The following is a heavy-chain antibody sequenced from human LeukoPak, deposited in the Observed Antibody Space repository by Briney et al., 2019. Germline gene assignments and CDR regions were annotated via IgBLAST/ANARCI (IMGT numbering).Heavy chain of an antibody. V-gene: IGHV3-23*01. CDR1: GFTFSTYD. D-gene: IGHD2-21*01. Sequence: GGSLRLSCSASGFTFSTYDMSWVRQAPGKGPEWVSTVRVNGRSTFYADSVKGRFTISRDNSKNTLYLQMNSLRAEDTALYYCAKPGEASNYYFDYWGQGALVTVSS. CDR2: VRVNGRST. J-gene: IGHJ4*02. CDR3: AKPGEASNYYFDY.